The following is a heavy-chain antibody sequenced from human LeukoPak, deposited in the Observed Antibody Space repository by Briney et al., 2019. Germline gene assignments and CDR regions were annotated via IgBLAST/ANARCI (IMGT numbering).Heavy chain of an antibody. V-gene: IGHV4-38-2*02. CDR2: IYHSGST. CDR3: ARSIAVAGTLDY. J-gene: IGHJ4*02. D-gene: IGHD6-19*01. CDR1: GYSISSGYY. Sequence: SSETLSLTCTVSGYSISSGYYWGWIRPPPGKGLEWIGSIYHSGSTYYNPSLKSRVTISVDTSKNQFSLKLSSVTAADTAVYYCARSIAVAGTLDYWGQGTLVTVSS.